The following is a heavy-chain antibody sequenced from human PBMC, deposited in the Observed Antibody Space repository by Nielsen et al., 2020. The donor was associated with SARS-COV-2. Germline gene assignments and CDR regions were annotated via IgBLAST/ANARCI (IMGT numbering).Heavy chain of an antibody. J-gene: IGHJ4*02. Sequence: SETLSLTCTVSGGSISSSSYYWGWIRQPPGKGLEWIGSIYYSGSTYYNPSLKSRVTISVDTSKNQFSLKLSSVTAADTAVYYCARRNKGPFDYWGQGTPVTVSS. CDR1: GGSISSSSYY. CDR2: IYYSGST. V-gene: IGHV4-39*01. CDR3: ARRNKGPFDY.